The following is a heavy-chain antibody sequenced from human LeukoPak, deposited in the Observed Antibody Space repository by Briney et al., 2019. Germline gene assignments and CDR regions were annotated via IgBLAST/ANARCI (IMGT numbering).Heavy chain of an antibody. CDR3: ARDSHYDILTGYPTYDAFDI. V-gene: IGHV3-21*01. J-gene: IGHJ3*02. CDR2: ISSSSSYI. Sequence: GGSLRLSCAASGFTFSSYSMNWVRQAPGKGLEWVSSISSSSSYIYYADSVKGRFTISRDNAKNSLYLQMNSLRAEDTAVYYCARDSHYDILTGYPTYDAFDIWGQGTMVTVSS. CDR1: GFTFSSYS. D-gene: IGHD3-9*01.